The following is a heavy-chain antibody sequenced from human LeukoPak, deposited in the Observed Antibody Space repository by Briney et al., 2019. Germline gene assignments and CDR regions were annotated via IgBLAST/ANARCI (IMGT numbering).Heavy chain of an antibody. CDR3: ARDLTPSQIGYYYDSSGYPEY. Sequence: ASVKVSCKASGYTFTDYYMHWVRQAPGQGLEWMGWINPNSGGTNYAQKFQGRVTMTRDTSISTAYMELSRLRSDDTAVYYCARDLTPSQIGYYYDSSGYPEYWGQGTLVTVSS. CDR1: GYTFTDYY. CDR2: INPNSGGT. J-gene: IGHJ4*02. D-gene: IGHD3-22*01. V-gene: IGHV1-2*02.